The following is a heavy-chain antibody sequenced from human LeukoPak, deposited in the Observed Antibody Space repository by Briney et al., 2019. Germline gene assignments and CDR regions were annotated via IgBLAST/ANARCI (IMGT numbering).Heavy chain of an antibody. CDR3: ASNREYYMDV. CDR1: GGTFSTYA. Sequence: SVKVSCKASGGTFSTYAISWVRQAPGQGLEWMGGIIPIFGTANYAQKFQGRVTITADESTSTAYMELSSLRSEDTAVYYCASNREYYMDVWGKGTTVTVSS. CDR2: IIPIFGTA. J-gene: IGHJ6*03. V-gene: IGHV1-69*13. D-gene: IGHD1-14*01.